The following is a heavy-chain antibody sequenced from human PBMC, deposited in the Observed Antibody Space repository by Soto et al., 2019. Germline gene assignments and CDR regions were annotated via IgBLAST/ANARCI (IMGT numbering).Heavy chain of an antibody. J-gene: IGHJ5*02. CDR1: GGTINQGGRC. CDR2: IDYRGST. V-gene: IGHV4-39*02. D-gene: IGHD5-12*01. Sequence: PSETLSLTCNVSGGTINQGGRCWGWIRQPPGRGLEWIGGIDYRGSTVFNPSLRSRITMSIDTSKNFFSLKLTSMSAADTALYYCARLLTPYDVPGPNWRGPWGQGTQVTVS. CDR3: ARLLTPYDVPGPNWRGP.